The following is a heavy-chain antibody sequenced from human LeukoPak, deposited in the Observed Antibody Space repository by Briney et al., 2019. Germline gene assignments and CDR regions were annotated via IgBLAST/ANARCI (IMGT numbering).Heavy chain of an antibody. CDR2: INPSGGST. CDR3: ARERFEWLRLIPTIYYYYMDV. CDR1: GYTFTSYY. J-gene: IGHJ6*03. D-gene: IGHD5-12*01. Sequence: ASVKVSCKASGYTFTSYYMHWVRQAPGQGLEWMGIINPSGGSTSYAQKFQGRVTMTRDMSTSTVYMELSSLRSEDTAVYYCARERFEWLRLIPTIYYYYMDVWGKGTTVTISS. V-gene: IGHV1-46*01.